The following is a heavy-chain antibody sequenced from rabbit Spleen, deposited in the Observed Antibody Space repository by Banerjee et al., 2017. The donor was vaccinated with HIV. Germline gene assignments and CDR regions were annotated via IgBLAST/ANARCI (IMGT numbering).Heavy chain of an antibody. D-gene: IGHD8-1*01. CDR3: ARDSGSSFSTYGMDL. Sequence: EQLEESGGGLVKPEGSLTLTCKASGVSFSDKDVMCWVRQAPGKGLEWIACINIVTGKDVYATWAKGRFIMSRTSSTTVTLQMTSLTAADTATYFCARDSGSSFSTYGMDLWGPGTLVTVS. J-gene: IGHJ6*01. V-gene: IGHV1S45*01. CDR2: INIVTGKD. CDR1: GVSFSDKDV.